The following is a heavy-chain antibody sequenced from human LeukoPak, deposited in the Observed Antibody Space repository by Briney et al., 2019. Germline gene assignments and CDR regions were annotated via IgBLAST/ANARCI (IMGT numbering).Heavy chain of an antibody. J-gene: IGHJ5*02. D-gene: IGHD2-2*01. CDR3: ARYCSSTSCSIYNWFDP. Sequence: ASVKVSCKASGYTFTGYYMHWLRQAPGQGLEWIGWINPNSGGTNNAQKFQGRVTMTRDTSISTAYMELSRLRSDDTAVYYCARYCSSTSCSIYNWFDPWGQGTLVTVSS. V-gene: IGHV1-2*02. CDR2: INPNSGGT. CDR1: GYTFTGYY.